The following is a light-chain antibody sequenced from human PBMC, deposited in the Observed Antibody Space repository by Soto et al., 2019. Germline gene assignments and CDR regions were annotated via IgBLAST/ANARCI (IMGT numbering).Light chain of an antibody. CDR1: SSDVGSYNL. Sequence: QSALTQPASVSGSPGQSITISCTGTSSDVGSYNLVSWYQQHPGKAPKLMIYEGSKRPSGVSNRFSGSKSGNTASLTISGLQAEDGADYYCCSYAGSSTFYVFGTGTQLTVL. CDR2: EGS. V-gene: IGLV2-23*01. CDR3: CSYAGSSTFYV. J-gene: IGLJ1*01.